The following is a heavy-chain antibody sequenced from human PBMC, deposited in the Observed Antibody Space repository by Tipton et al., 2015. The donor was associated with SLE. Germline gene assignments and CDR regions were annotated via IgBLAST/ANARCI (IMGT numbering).Heavy chain of an antibody. D-gene: IGHD6-13*01. V-gene: IGHV1-18*01. Sequence: QLVQSGAEVKNPGASVKVSCKASGYTFTSYGFSWVRQAPGQGLEWMGWISGYNGDTHYAQKLQGRVTMTTDTSTATAYMELRSLRSDDPAVYYCARERQLGLWGQGTLVTVSS. CDR3: ARERQLGL. CDR2: ISGYNGDT. J-gene: IGHJ5*02. CDR1: GYTFTSYG.